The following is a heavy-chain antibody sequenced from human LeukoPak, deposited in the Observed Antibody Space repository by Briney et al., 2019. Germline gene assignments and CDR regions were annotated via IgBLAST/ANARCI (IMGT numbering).Heavy chain of an antibody. CDR3: ARHVGLPFDAFDI. Sequence: GESLKISWKGSGYSFTSYWIGWVRQMPGKGLEWMGIIYPGDSDTRYSPSFQGQVTISADKSISTAYLQWSSLKASDTAMYYCARHVGLPFDAFDIWGQGTMVTVSS. J-gene: IGHJ3*02. V-gene: IGHV5-51*01. CDR2: IYPGDSDT. CDR1: GYSFTSYW. D-gene: IGHD2-15*01.